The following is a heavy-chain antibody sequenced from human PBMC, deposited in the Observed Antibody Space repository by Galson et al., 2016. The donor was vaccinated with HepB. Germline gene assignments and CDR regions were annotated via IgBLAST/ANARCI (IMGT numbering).Heavy chain of an antibody. J-gene: IGHJ4*02. V-gene: IGHV6-1*01. Sequence: CAISGDSVSSNSATWNWIRQSPSRGLEWLGRTYSRSKWYNDYARSVKSRITINPDTSKNQFSLTLSYETAADTALYYCARLRLWFGGTDYWGQGTLVTAAS. CDR2: TYSRSKWYN. CDR1: GDSVSSNSAT. CDR3: ARLRLWFGGTDY. D-gene: IGHD3-10*01.